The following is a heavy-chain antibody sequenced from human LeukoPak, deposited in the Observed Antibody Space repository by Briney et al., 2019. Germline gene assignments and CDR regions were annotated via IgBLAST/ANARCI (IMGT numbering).Heavy chain of an antibody. CDR3: ARDMGYCSGGSCYGRRYFDY. J-gene: IGHJ4*02. CDR1: GFTFSSYE. D-gene: IGHD2-15*01. CDR2: MGGSGRTI. V-gene: IGHV3-48*03. Sequence: GGSLRLSCAASGFTFSSYEMNWVRQAPGKGLEWVSYMGGSGRTIHYADSVKGRSTVSRDNAKNSLYLQMNSLRAEDTAVYYCARDMGYCSGGSCYGRRYFDYWGQGTLVTVSS.